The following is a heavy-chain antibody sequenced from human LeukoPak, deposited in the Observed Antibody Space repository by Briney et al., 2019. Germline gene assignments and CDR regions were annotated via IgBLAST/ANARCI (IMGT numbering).Heavy chain of an antibody. Sequence: PGGSLRLSCSASGITFSRNWMSWVRRVPGKGLEWVANINEDGSEPYYVDSVKGRFTISRDNAKSLLYLQLNSLRAEDTAVYYCARDSGGYDYWGQGTLVTVSS. V-gene: IGHV3-7*01. J-gene: IGHJ4*02. CDR1: GITFSRNW. CDR2: INEDGSEP. CDR3: ARDSGGYDY. D-gene: IGHD2-15*01.